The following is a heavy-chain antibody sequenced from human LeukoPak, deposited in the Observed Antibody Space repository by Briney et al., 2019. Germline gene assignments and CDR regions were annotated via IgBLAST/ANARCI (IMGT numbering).Heavy chain of an antibody. Sequence: HPGGSLRLSRAASGFAFSGYWMHWVRHAPGKGPVWVSRINSDGYSISYADSVRGRFTISRDNAKKTVSLQMNSLRAEDTAVYYCVRLVALPYPYFDYWGQGTLVTVSS. J-gene: IGHJ4*02. CDR1: GFAFSGYW. D-gene: IGHD3-16*01. CDR3: VRLVALPYPYFDY. V-gene: IGHV3-74*01. CDR2: INSDGYSI.